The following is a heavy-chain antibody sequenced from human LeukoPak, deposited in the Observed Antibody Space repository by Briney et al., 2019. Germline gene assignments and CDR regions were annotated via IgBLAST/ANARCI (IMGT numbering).Heavy chain of an antibody. V-gene: IGHV3-53*01. D-gene: IGHD4-17*01. Sequence: PGGSLRLSCAASGFTVSSNYMSWVRRPPGKGLEWVSVIYSGGTTYYADSVKGRFTISRDNSKNTLYLQMNSLRAEDTAVYYCARATTVTTYHYWGQGTLVTVSS. CDR1: GFTVSSNY. CDR3: ARATTVTTYHY. CDR2: IYSGGTT. J-gene: IGHJ4*02.